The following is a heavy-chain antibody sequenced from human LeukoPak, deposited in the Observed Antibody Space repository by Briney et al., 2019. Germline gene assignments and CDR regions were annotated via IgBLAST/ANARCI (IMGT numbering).Heavy chain of an antibody. CDR1: GFSFSSYD. D-gene: IGHD6-13*01. Sequence: PGGSLRLSCAASGFSFSSYDMHWVRQTPGKGLDWVSSISSSGNTYYADSVKGRFTISRDNSKNMLYLQMNSLRAEDTAVYYCVKGRISEDGLDFWGQGTLVTVSS. CDR3: VKGRISEDGLDF. V-gene: IGHV3-23*01. J-gene: IGHJ4*02. CDR2: ISSSGNT.